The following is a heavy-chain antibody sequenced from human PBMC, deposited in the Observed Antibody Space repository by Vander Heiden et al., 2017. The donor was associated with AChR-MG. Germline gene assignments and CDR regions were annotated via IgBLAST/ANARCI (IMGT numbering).Heavy chain of an antibody. D-gene: IGHD2-15*01. CDR3: ALEDLVVTGGYFDF. V-gene: IGHV2-5*02. J-gene: IGHJ2*01. CDR1: GFSLSTSGVG. Sequence: QITLKESGPTLVKPTRTLTLTCTFSGFSLSTSGVGVGWIRQPPGKALEWLALIYWDDDKLYSPSLKSRLTITKDTSKNQGVLTMPNMDPVDTATYYCALEDLVVTGGYFDFWGRGTLVTVSS. CDR2: IYWDDDK.